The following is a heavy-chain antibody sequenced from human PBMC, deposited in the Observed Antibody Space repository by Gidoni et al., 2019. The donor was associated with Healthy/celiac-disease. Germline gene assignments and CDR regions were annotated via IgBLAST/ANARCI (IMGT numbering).Heavy chain of an antibody. CDR1: GFTFSSYG. CDR3: ARDRTEETTVVIGLDY. Sequence: QVQLVESGGGVVQPGRSLRLSCAASGFTFSSYGMHWVRQAPGKGLEWVAVIWYDGSNKYYADSVKGRFTISRDNSKNTLYLQMNSLRAEDTAVYYCARDRTEETTVVIGLDYWGQGTLVTVSS. D-gene: IGHD4-17*01. V-gene: IGHV3-33*01. J-gene: IGHJ4*02. CDR2: IWYDGSNK.